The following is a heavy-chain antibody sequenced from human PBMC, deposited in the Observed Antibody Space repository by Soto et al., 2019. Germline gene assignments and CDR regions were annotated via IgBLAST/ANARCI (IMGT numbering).Heavy chain of an antibody. CDR1: GYSFTSYW. V-gene: IGHV5-51*01. CDR3: ARRSPVDTAMVTEYYGMDV. J-gene: IGHJ6*02. CDR2: IYPGDSDT. D-gene: IGHD5-18*01. Sequence: GESLKISCKGSGYSFTSYWIGWVRQMPGKGLEWMGIIYPGDSDTRYSPSFQGQVTISADKSISTAYLQWSSLKASDTAMYYCARRSPVDTAMVTEYYGMDVWGQGTTVTVSS.